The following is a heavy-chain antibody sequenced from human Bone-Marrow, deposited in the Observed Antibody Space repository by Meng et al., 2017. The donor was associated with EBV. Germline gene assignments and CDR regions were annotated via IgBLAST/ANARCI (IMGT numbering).Heavy chain of an antibody. CDR1: GESITTYTSY. CDR3: ARRAASWFDP. Sequence: QLPWQGSDPGLVKPSEPLSLTCTVSGESITTYTSYWGWIRQPPGKGLEWIGTIYHSGTTYYNPSLQSRVTISVDTSKNQFSLKMNSVTAADTAVYYCARRAASWFDPWGQGALVTVSS. V-gene: IGHV4-39*01. J-gene: IGHJ5*02. D-gene: IGHD5-18*01. CDR2: IYHSGTT.